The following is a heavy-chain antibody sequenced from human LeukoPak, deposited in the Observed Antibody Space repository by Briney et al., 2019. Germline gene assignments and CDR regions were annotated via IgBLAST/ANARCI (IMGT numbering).Heavy chain of an antibody. D-gene: IGHD2-8*02. CDR1: GFTFSSHW. Sequence: GGSLRLSCAASGFTFSSHWVHWVRQAPGKGLVWVSHINNDGRSTRYADSVKGRFTISRDNAKNTVYLQMNSLRVEDTAVYYCARDSNTDWYFDLWGRGTLVTVSS. V-gene: IGHV3-74*01. CDR2: INNDGRST. J-gene: IGHJ2*01. CDR3: ARDSNTDWYFDL.